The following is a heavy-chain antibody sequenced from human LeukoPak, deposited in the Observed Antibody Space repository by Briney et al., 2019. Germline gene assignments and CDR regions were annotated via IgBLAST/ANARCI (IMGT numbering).Heavy chain of an antibody. Sequence: GGSLRLSCAASGFTFSSYGMHWVRQAPGKGLEWVAFIRYDGSNKYYADSVKGRFTISRDNSKNTLYLQLNSLRAEDTAVYYCVKDHGDIVVVPAAIEWYYLDVWGQGTTVTVSS. CDR3: VKDHGDIVVVPAAIEWYYLDV. J-gene: IGHJ6*03. CDR2: IRYDGSNK. CDR1: GFTFSSYG. D-gene: IGHD2-2*01. V-gene: IGHV3-30*02.